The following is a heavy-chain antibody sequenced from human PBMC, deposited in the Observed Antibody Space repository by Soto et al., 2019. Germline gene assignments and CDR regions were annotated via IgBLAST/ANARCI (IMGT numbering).Heavy chain of an antibody. CDR1: GFTFSNYA. CDR3: XXXXXXXXXXXXXXY. CDR2: ISYDKNNK. Sequence: QVQLVESGGGVVQPGRSLRLSCAASGFTFSNYAIHWVRXXXXXXXXXVAIISYDKNNKYYAXSVKGRFTISRDNSKTXXXXXXXXXXXXXXXXXXXXXXXXXXXXXXXXXYWGQGTLVTVSS. V-gene: IGHV3-30-3*01. J-gene: IGHJ4*02.